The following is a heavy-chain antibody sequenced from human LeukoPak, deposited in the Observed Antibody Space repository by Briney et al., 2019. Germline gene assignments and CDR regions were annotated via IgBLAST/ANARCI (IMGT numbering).Heavy chain of an antibody. CDR3: ARDAAIFGGGTVPNDAFDI. V-gene: IGHV1-69*13. Sequence: SVKVSYKASGGTFSSYAISWVRQAPGQGLEWMGGIIPIFGTANYAQKFQGRVTITADESTSTVYMELSSLRSEDTAVYYCARDAAIFGGGTVPNDAFDIWGQGTMATVSS. D-gene: IGHD3-16*01. CDR1: GGTFSSYA. CDR2: IIPIFGTA. J-gene: IGHJ3*02.